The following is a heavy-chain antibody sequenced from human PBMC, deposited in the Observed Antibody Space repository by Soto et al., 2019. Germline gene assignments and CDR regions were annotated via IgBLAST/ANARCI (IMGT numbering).Heavy chain of an antibody. V-gene: IGHV1-18*01. CDR3: ARDVILGDFWSGYKRQGTLNYYYGMDV. J-gene: IGHJ6*02. CDR1: GYTFTSYG. Sequence: QVQLVQSGAEVKKPGASVKVSCKASGYTFTSYGISWVRQAPGQGLEWMGWISAYNGNTNYAQKLQGRVTMTTDTSTSTAYMELRSLRSDDTAVYYCARDVILGDFWSGYKRQGTLNYYYGMDVWGQGTTVTVSS. D-gene: IGHD3-3*01. CDR2: ISAYNGNT.